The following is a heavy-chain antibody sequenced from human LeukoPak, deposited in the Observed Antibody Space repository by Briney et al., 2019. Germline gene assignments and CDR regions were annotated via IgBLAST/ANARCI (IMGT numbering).Heavy chain of an antibody. V-gene: IGHV3-23*01. CDR2: ISGTGGST. J-gene: IGHJ4*02. Sequence: GGSLRLSCAASRSTFSSYAMSWVRQAPGKGLEWVSAISGTGGSTYYADSVKGRFTISRDNSKKTLYLQMNSLRAEDTAVYYCAKRWTYIDYWGQGTLVTVSS. CDR3: AKRWTYIDY. CDR1: RSTFSSYA. D-gene: IGHD3/OR15-3a*01.